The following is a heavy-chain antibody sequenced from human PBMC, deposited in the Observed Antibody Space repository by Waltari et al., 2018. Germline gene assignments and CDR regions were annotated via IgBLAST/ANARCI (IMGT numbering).Heavy chain of an antibody. Sequence: QVQLVQSGAEVKKPGASVKVSCQASGYLFTSHDINWVRQTTGPGLEWLGWMNPDSGSTGYLQKFQGRVTMTRDTSTTTAYMELSGLTSEDTAVYFCARGLSSSWYGLDVWGQGTTVIVS. D-gene: IGHD6-13*01. J-gene: IGHJ6*02. CDR2: MNPDSGST. V-gene: IGHV1-8*01. CDR1: GYLFTSHD. CDR3: ARGLSSSWYGLDV.